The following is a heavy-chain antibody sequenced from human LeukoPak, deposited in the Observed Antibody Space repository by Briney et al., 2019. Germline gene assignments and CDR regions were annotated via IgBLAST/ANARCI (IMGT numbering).Heavy chain of an antibody. Sequence: GGSLRLSCAASGFTFSSYSMNWVRQAPGKGLEWVSSISSSSSYIYYADSVKGRFTISRDNAKNSLYLQMNSLRAEDTAVYYCARDRDGWYPIDWGQGTLVTVSS. D-gene: IGHD6-19*01. J-gene: IGHJ4*02. CDR3: ARDRDGWYPID. CDR1: GFTFSSYS. V-gene: IGHV3-21*01. CDR2: ISSSSSYI.